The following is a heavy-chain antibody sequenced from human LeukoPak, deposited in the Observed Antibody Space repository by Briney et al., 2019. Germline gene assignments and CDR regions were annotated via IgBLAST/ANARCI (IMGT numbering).Heavy chain of an antibody. V-gene: IGHV3-30*03. D-gene: IGHD6-13*01. CDR3: ASSLPRYSSSWYLFNY. CDR1: GFTFSNFW. CDR2: ISYDGSNK. Sequence: GGSLRLSCAASGFTFSNFWMHWVRQAPGKGLEWVAVISYDGSNKYYADSVKGRFTISRDNSKNTLYLQMNSLRAEDTAVYYCASSLPRYSSSWYLFNYWGQGTLVTVSS. J-gene: IGHJ4*02.